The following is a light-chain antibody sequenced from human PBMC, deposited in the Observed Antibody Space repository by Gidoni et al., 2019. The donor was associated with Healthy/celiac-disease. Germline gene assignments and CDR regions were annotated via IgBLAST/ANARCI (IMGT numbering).Light chain of an antibody. CDR2: GNS. V-gene: IGLV1-40*01. J-gene: IGLJ2*01. CDR1: SSNIGAGYD. CDR3: QSYDSSLSGDVV. Sequence: QSVLTQPPSVSGAPGQRVTISCTGSSSNIGAGYDVHWYQQLPGTAPKLLIYGNSHRPSGVLDRFSGSKSGTSASLAITGLQAEDEADYYCQSYDSSLSGDVVFGGGTKLTVL.